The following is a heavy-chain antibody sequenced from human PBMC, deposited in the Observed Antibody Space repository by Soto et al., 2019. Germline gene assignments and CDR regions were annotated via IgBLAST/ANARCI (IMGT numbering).Heavy chain of an antibody. CDR2: IYLRGKT. Sequence: PSETLSLTCSLSGASITSTTYFWAWIRQPPGRGLEWVASIYLRGKTHYNRPLKSPTKISVDRSRNQFSLQVSSVTAADTAVYYCAKNLPRTGRFDYWGQGAVGT. CDR1: GASITSTTYF. J-gene: IGHJ4*02. CDR3: AKNLPRTGRFDY. V-gene: IGHV4-39*01.